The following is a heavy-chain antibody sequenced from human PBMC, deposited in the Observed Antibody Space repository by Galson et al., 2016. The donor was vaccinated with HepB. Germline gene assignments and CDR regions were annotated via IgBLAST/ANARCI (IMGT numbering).Heavy chain of an antibody. Sequence: SLRLSCAASGFTFSAHCMNWVRQAPGKGLEWVANIRGDGIVSYYADSVRGRFTISRDNAKNSLYLQMNGLRVDETAVYYCSREMTGSYFDWGQGTLVTVSS. J-gene: IGHJ4*02. CDR2: IRGDGIVS. V-gene: IGHV3-7*01. CDR1: GFTFSAHC. D-gene: IGHD3-10*01. CDR3: SREMTGSYFD.